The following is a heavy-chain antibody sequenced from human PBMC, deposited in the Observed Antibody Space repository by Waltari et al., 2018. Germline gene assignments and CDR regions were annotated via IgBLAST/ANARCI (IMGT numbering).Heavy chain of an antibody. Sequence: HVHLQQSGPGLVKSPGTLSPTCSVARGSITSAYCLCVRQPPEKGLEWIGNMVHTGNTNYNPSLRSRVTLSLATSKKQLSLKLASVTAADTATYYCAKGSGWNLFWGQGTLVTVSS. CDR3: AKGSGWNLF. J-gene: IGHJ4*02. CDR2: MVHTGNT. D-gene: IGHD6-19*01. V-gene: IGHV4-59*01. CDR1: RGSITSAY.